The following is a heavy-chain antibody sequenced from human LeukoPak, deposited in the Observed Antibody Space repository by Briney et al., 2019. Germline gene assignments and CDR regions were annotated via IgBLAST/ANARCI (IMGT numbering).Heavy chain of an antibody. Sequence: GGSLRLSCAASGFTFSTYWMHWVRQAPGKGLVWVSRINTDGSSTNYADSVKGRFTISRDNAKNTLYLQMNSLRAEDTAVYYCARQFGEGNYWSQGTLVTVSS. J-gene: IGHJ4*02. CDR1: GFTFSTYW. CDR3: ARQFGEGNY. V-gene: IGHV3-74*01. CDR2: INTDGSST. D-gene: IGHD3-10*01.